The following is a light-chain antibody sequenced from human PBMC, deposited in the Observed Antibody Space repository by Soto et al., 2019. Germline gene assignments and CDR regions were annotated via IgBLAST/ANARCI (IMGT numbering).Light chain of an antibody. CDR2: KAS. Sequence: DIQMTQSPSTLSASVGDRVIITCRASESISNWLAWYQQKPGKAPNLLIYKASSLKSGVPLRFSGSGSGTDFTLTISSLQPEDFATYYCQQSYSTLSITFGQGTRLEIK. CDR1: ESISNW. J-gene: IGKJ5*01. V-gene: IGKV1-5*03. CDR3: QQSYSTLSIT.